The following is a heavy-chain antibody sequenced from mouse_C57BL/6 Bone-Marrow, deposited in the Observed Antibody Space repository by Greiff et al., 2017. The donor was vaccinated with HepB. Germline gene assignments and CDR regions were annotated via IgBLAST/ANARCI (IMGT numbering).Heavy chain of an antibody. CDR2: IDPETGGT. D-gene: IGHD2-5*01. J-gene: IGHJ4*01. CDR1: GYTFTDYE. CDR3: TKDYSNYVGAMDY. V-gene: IGHV1-15*01. Sequence: QVQPQQSGAELVRPGASVTLSCKASGYTFTDYEMHWVKQTPVHGLEWIGAIDPETGGTAYNQKFKGKAILTADKSSSTAYMELRSLTSEDSAVYYCTKDYSNYVGAMDYWGQGTSVTVSS.